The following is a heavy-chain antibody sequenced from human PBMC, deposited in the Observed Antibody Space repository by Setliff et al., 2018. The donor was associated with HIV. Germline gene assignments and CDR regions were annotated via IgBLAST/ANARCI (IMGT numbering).Heavy chain of an antibody. CDR2: IKEDGSEE. CDR3: ARDQLWSKATFDI. J-gene: IGHJ3*02. CDR1: GFTFSTYA. V-gene: IGHV3-7*01. D-gene: IGHD5-18*01. Sequence: LRLSCAASGFTFSTYAMHWVRQAPGKGLEWVANIKEDGSEEYYVDSVKGRFTISRDNAKSSLYLQMNSLRVEDTAVYYCARDQLWSKATFDIWGQGTMVTVSS.